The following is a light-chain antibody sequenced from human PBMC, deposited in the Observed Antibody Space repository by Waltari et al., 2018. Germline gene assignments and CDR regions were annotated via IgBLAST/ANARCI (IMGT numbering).Light chain of an antibody. V-gene: IGLV3-21*02. CDR1: DIASKS. J-gene: IGLJ2*01. Sequence: SYVLTQPPSVSVAPGQTARITCGGNDIASKSVHWNQQKPGQAPVVVVYDDTDRPSGIPGRVSGSNSGNTATLIISRVEAGDEADYYCQVWDSGSHHVLFGGGTKLTVL. CDR2: DDT. CDR3: QVWDSGSHHVL.